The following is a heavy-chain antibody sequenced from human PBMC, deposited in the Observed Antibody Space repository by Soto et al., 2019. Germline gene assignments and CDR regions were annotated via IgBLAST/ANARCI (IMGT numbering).Heavy chain of an antibody. Sequence: PGGSLRLSCAASGFTFSSYGMHWVRQAPGKGLEWVAVISYDGSNKYYADSVKGRFTISRDNSKNTLYLQMNSLRAEDTAVYYCAKDRDGEGYCSSTSCRVDYWGQVPLVTVSS. CDR1: GFTFSSYG. V-gene: IGHV3-30*18. CDR2: ISYDGSNK. CDR3: AKDRDGEGYCSSTSCRVDY. D-gene: IGHD2-2*01. J-gene: IGHJ4*02.